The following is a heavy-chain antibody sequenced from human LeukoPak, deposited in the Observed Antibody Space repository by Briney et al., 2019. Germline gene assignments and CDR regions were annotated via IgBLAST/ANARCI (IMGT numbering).Heavy chain of an antibody. CDR1: GFTFSSYS. J-gene: IGHJ4*02. D-gene: IGHD3-10*01. CDR2: ISSGSGYI. CDR3: ARVPGTSLDY. V-gene: IGHV3-21*01. Sequence: GGSLRLSCAASGFTFSSYSMNWVRQAPGKGLDWVSSISSGSGYIYYADSVKGRFTISRGNAKNSLYLQMNSLRAEDTAVYYCARVPGTSLDYWGQGTLVTVSS.